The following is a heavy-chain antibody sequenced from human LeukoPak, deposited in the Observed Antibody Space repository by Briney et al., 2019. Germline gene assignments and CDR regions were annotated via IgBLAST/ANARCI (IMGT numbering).Heavy chain of an antibody. Sequence: ASVTVSCKVSGYTPTELSMHWVRQAPGKGLEWMGGFDPEDGETIYAQKFQGRVTMTEDTSTDTAYMELSSLRSEHTAVYYCAIPGGSSRDFDYWGQGTLVTVSS. CDR3: AIPGGSSRDFDY. V-gene: IGHV1-24*01. D-gene: IGHD6-13*01. J-gene: IGHJ4*02. CDR1: GYTPTELS. CDR2: FDPEDGET.